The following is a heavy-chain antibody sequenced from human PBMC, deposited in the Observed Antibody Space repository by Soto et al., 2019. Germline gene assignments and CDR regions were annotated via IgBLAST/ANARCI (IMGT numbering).Heavy chain of an antibody. CDR1: GFTFSSNA. CDR2: ISGSGGST. J-gene: IGHJ4*02. V-gene: IGHV3-23*01. Sequence: EVQLLGSGGGLVQPGGSLRLSCAASGFTFSSNAMSWVRQDPGKGLEWVSGISGSGGSTYYADSVKGRFTISRDNSKNTLQLQMNGLRGDDTAVYYCAKEAVYSGSSWDFWGQGTLVTVSS. D-gene: IGHD6-6*01. CDR3: AKEAVYSGSSWDF.